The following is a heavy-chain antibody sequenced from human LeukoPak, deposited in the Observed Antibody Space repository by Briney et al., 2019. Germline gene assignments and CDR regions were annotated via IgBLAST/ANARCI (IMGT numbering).Heavy chain of an antibody. Sequence: SETLSLTCTVSGGSISSSSYYWGWIRQPPGRGLEWIVSIYYSGSTYYNPSLKSRFTISVDTSKNQFSLKLSSVTAADTAVYYCAKFKGYSYDYYMDVWGKGTTVTVSS. J-gene: IGHJ6*03. D-gene: IGHD5-18*01. V-gene: IGHV4-39*07. CDR2: IYYSGST. CDR1: GGSISSSSYY. CDR3: AKFKGYSYDYYMDV.